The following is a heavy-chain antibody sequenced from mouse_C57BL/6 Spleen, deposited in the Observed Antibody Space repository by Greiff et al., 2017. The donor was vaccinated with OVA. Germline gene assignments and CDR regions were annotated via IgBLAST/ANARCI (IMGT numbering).Heavy chain of an antibody. CDR1: GFTFSSYG. CDR3: ARPSIRGNYFDY. J-gene: IGHJ2*01. Sequence: EVKVVESGGDLVKPGGSLKLSCAASGFTFSSYGMSWVRQTPDKRLEWVATISSGGSYTYYPDSVKGRFTISRDNAKNTLYLQMSSLKSEDTAMYYCARPSIRGNYFDYWGQGTTLTVSS. D-gene: IGHD2-14*01. V-gene: IGHV5-6*01. CDR2: ISSGGSYT.